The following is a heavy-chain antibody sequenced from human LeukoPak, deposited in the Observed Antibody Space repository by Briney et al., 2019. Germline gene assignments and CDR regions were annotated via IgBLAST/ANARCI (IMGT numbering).Heavy chain of an antibody. CDR1: GFTFSSFW. D-gene: IGHD4-17*01. V-gene: IGHV3-7*05. CDR2: IKQDGSEK. Sequence: GGSLRLSCAASGFTFSSFWMTWVRQAPGKGLEWVAKIKQDGSEKYYVDSVKGRFTISRDNAKNPLFLQMNSLRAEDTAVYYCARERYDYGVKSWFDPWGQGTLVTVSS. CDR3: ARERYDYGVKSWFDP. J-gene: IGHJ5*02.